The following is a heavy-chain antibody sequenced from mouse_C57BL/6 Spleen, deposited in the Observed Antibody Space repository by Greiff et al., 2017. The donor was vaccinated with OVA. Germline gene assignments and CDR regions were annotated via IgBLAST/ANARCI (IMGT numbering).Heavy chain of an antibody. J-gene: IGHJ4*01. CDR2: IDPSDSET. Sequence: QVQLKQSGAELVRPGSSVKLSCKASGYTFTSYWMHWVKQRPIQGLEWIGNIDPSDSETHYNQKFKDKATLTVDKSSSTAYMQLSSLTSEDSAVYYCASITTALDYYAMDYWGQGTSVTVSS. CDR1: GYTFTSYW. CDR3: ASITTALDYYAMDY. D-gene: IGHD1-2*01. V-gene: IGHV1-52*01.